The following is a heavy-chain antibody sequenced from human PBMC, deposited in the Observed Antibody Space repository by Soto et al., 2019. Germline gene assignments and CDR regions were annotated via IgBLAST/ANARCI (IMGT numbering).Heavy chain of an antibody. V-gene: IGHV1-69*02. Sequence: QVQLVQSGAEVKKPGSSVKVSCKASGGTFSSYTISWVRQAPGQGLEWMGRIIPILGIANYAQKFQGRVTITADKSTSTAYKELSSLRAEDTAVYYCARGRYCSGGSCYPPPDYWGQGTLVTVSS. CDR1: GGTFSSYT. CDR3: ARGRYCSGGSCYPPPDY. J-gene: IGHJ4*02. D-gene: IGHD2-15*01. CDR2: IIPILGIA.